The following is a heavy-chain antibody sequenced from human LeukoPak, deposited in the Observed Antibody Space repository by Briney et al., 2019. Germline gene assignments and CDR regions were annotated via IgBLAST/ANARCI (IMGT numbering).Heavy chain of an antibody. CDR2: ISSSSSTI. Sequence: GGSLRLSCAASGFTFSSYSMNWVRQAPGKGLEWVSYISSSSSTIYYADSVKGRFTISRDNAKNSLYLQMNSLRAEDTAVYYCARVWADYGDYSPYFDYWGQGTLVTVSS. J-gene: IGHJ4*02. CDR1: GFTFSSYS. D-gene: IGHD4-17*01. CDR3: ARVWADYGDYSPYFDY. V-gene: IGHV3-48*01.